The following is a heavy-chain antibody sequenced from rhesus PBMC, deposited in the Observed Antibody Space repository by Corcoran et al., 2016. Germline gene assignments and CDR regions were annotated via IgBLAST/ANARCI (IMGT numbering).Heavy chain of an antibody. CDR3: ARDPYSGYSYAYFDY. CDR1: GGSISDSSR. Sequence: QVQLQVSGPGVVKPSATLSLTCAVSGGSISDSSRWCWIRQPPGKGLEWIGYIFGCNTSTTYNPSLKNRVTISKDTSKNQCSLKLSSVTAADTAVYYCARDPYSGYSYAYFDYWGQGVLVTVSS. CDR2: IFGCNTST. J-gene: IGHJ4*01. D-gene: IGHD5-24*01. V-gene: IGHV4S10*01.